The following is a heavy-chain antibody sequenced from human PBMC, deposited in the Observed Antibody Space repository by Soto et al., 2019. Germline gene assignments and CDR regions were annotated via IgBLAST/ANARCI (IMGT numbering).Heavy chain of an antibody. CDR1: GFTFSSYS. J-gene: IGHJ6*02. Sequence: GGSLRLSCAASGFTFSSYSMNWVRQAPGKGLEWVSSISSSSSYIYYADSVKGRFTISRDNAKNSLYLQMNSLRAEDTAVYYCAAKYDSRPLGYYGMDVWGQGTTVTVSS. CDR2: ISSSSSYI. CDR3: AAKYDSRPLGYYGMDV. V-gene: IGHV3-21*01. D-gene: IGHD3-22*01.